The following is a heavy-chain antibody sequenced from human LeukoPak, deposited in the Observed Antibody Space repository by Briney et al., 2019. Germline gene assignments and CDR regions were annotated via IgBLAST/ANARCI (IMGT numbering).Heavy chain of an antibody. CDR3: AGYDSSGYYGYDAFDI. D-gene: IGHD3-22*01. V-gene: IGHV4-31*02. CDR2: IYYSGST. J-gene: IGHJ3*02. Sequence: SWIRQHPGKGLEWIGYIYYSGSTYYNPSLKSRVTISVDTSKNQFSLKLSSVTAADTAVYYCAGYDSSGYYGYDAFDIWGQGTMVTVSS.